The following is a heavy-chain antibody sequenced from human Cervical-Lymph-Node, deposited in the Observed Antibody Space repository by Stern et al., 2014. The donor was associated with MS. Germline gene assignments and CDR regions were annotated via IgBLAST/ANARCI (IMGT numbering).Heavy chain of an antibody. CDR3: ARGDLFDY. CDR2: ISNSGSAI. Sequence: EQLGQSGGGLVQPGGSLRLSCAASGFTFSDYYMSWIRPAPGKGLEWVSYISNSGSAIYYADSVKGRLTISTDNAMNLLYLPMNSLRAEDTAVYYCARGDLFDYWGQGTLVTVSS. V-gene: IGHV3-11*01. J-gene: IGHJ4*02. CDR1: GFTFSDYY.